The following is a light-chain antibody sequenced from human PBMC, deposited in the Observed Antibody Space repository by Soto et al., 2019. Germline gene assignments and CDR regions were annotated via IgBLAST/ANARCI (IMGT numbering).Light chain of an antibody. Sequence: IVMTQSPDSLAVSLGETATINCKSSQRVFSNSNNRNYLAWYQQKPAQPLKLLFYWASTRESGFPDRFSSSGSGTDFTRTISSRQAEDVEVYYCQQYYSTPFTFGPGTNVDIK. CDR2: WAS. CDR1: QRVFSNSNNRNY. CDR3: QQYYSTPFT. J-gene: IGKJ3*01. V-gene: IGKV4-1*01.